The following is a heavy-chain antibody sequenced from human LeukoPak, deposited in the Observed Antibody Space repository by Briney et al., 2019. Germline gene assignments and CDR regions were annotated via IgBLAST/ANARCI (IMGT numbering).Heavy chain of an antibody. CDR3: ARDSGSGTYY. Sequence: SETLSLTCTVSGGSISSSSYYWGWIRQPLGKGLEWIGSIYYSGSTYYNPSLKSRVTISVDTSKNQFSLRLKSVTAADTAVYYCARDSGSGTYYWGQGTLVTVSS. D-gene: IGHD6-19*01. V-gene: IGHV4-39*07. CDR1: GGSISSSSYY. CDR2: IYYSGST. J-gene: IGHJ4*02.